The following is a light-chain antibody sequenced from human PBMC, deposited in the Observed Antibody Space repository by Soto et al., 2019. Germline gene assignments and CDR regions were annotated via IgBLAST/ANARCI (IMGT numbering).Light chain of an antibody. V-gene: IGKV3-20*01. CDR3: QQYGSSPLT. CDR1: QSISFSY. CDR2: GAS. Sequence: EIVLTQSPGTLSLSPGDRATLSCRASQSISFSYLAWYQQKPGQAHRLLIYGASSRSTGIPYRFSGSESGTDFTLTISRLEPEYFAVYYCQQYGSSPLTFGGGTKVEI. J-gene: IGKJ4*01.